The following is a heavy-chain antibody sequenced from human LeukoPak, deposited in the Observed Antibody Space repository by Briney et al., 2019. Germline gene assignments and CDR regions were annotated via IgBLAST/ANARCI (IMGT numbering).Heavy chain of an antibody. D-gene: IGHD3-22*01. CDR1: GYTFTSYY. V-gene: IGHV1-2*06. CDR2: INPNSGGT. Sequence: ASVKVSCKASGYTFTSYYMHWVRQAPGQGLEWMGRINPNSGGTNYAQKFQGRVTMTRDTSISTAYMELSRLRSDDTAVYYCARAWAPYYDSSGYYWFKTLYYFDYWGQGTLVTVSS. J-gene: IGHJ4*02. CDR3: ARAWAPYYDSSGYYWFKTLYYFDY.